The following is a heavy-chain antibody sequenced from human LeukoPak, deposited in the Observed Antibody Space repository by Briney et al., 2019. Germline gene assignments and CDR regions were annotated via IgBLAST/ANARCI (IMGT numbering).Heavy chain of an antibody. V-gene: IGHV1-2*02. Sequence: ASVKVSCKASGYTFTGYYMHWVRQAPGQGLEWMGWINPNSGGTNYAQKFQGRITMTRDTSISTAYMELSRLRSDDTAVYYCARDGYNYALFDYWGQGTLVTVSS. D-gene: IGHD5-24*01. CDR1: GYTFTGYY. CDR3: ARDGYNYALFDY. J-gene: IGHJ4*02. CDR2: INPNSGGT.